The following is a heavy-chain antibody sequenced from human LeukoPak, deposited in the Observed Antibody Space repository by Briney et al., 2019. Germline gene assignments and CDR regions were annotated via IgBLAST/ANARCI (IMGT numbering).Heavy chain of an antibody. Sequence: PSETLSLTCTVSGGSISSSSYYWGWIRQPPGKGLEWIGSIYHSGSTYYNPSLNSRVTISVDTSKNQFSLKLRSVTAADTAVYYCARSLVIPAHYYYHYYMDVWGKGTTVTVSS. CDR2: IYHSGST. D-gene: IGHD2-2*01. J-gene: IGHJ6*03. CDR3: ARSLVIPAHYYYHYYMDV. CDR1: GGSISSSSYY. V-gene: IGHV4-39*01.